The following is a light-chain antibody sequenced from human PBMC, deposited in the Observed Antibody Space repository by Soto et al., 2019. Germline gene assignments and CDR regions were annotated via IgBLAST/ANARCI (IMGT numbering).Light chain of an antibody. Sequence: DIQMTQSPSTLSASVGDRVTITCRASQSISSRLAWYQQKPGKAPQLLIYKASSLESGVPSRFSGSGSATEFTLTTSSLPPYDLETYYDHNYYSSPTFGQGTKVEIK. CDR2: KAS. V-gene: IGKV1-5*03. CDR1: QSISSR. CDR3: HNYYSSPT. J-gene: IGKJ1*01.